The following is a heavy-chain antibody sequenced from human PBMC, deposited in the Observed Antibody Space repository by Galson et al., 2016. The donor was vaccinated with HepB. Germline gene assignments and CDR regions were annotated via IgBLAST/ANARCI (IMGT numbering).Heavy chain of an antibody. CDR3: AKPQDTIRYCYHALDV. D-gene: IGHD1-14*01. V-gene: IGHV1-69*13. Sequence: SVKVSCKASGGPFSNSAFSWVRQAPGQGLEWMGGIIPVFGTTDFAQRFQGRVTITADESTSTVYMEMSSLTFEDTAIYFCAKPQDTIRYCYHALDVWGQGTTVTVSS. J-gene: IGHJ6*02. CDR2: IIPVFGTT. CDR1: GGPFSNSA.